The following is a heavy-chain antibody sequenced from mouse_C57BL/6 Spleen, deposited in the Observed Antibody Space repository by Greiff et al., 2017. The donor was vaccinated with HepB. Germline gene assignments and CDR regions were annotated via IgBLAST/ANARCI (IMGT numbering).Heavy chain of an antibody. Sequence: VQLQQPGAELVKPGASVKMSCKASGYTFTSYWITWVKQRPGQGLEWIGDIYPGSGSTNYNEKFKSKATLTVDTSSSTAYMQLSSLTSEDSAVYYCANRGSYDWYFDVWGTGTTVTVSS. D-gene: IGHD1-1*02. CDR2: IYPGSGST. V-gene: IGHV1-55*01. CDR1: GYTFTSYW. CDR3: ANRGSYDWYFDV. J-gene: IGHJ1*03.